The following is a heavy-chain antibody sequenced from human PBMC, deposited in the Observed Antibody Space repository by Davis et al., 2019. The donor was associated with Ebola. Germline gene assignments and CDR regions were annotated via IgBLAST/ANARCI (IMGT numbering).Heavy chain of an antibody. CDR3: VLWLVPYFDY. J-gene: IGHJ4*02. Sequence: MPSETLSLTCTVSGGSISGDYWSWIRQPPGKGLEWIGYIHDSGSTNYNPSLKSRVTISVDTSKNQFSLKLSSVTAADTAVYYCVLWLVPYFDYWGQGTLVTVSS. CDR2: IHDSGST. D-gene: IGHD6-19*01. CDR1: GGSISGDY. V-gene: IGHV4-59*12.